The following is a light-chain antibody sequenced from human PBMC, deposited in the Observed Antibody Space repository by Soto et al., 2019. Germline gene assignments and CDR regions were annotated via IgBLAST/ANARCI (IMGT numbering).Light chain of an antibody. J-gene: IGKJ2*01. Sequence: DIVLTQSPGTLSVSAGERATLSCRASQSVSSNSLVWYQQKPGQAPRLLIYGASSRATGTPDRFSGSGSGTDLTLTISRLEPEDFALYYCQHYGSSPPMYTSGHGTKLEIK. CDR2: GAS. CDR1: QSVSSNS. CDR3: QHYGSSPPMYT. V-gene: IGKV3-20*01.